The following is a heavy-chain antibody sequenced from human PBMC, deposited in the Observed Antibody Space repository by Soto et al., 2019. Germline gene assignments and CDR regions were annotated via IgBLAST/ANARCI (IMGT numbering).Heavy chain of an antibody. Sequence: PGESLKISCKGSGYNFATYWIGWVRQIPGKGPEWMGIIYPGDSDTRYTPSFQGQVTISADKSEGASYVHWDSLKASDTAMYYCARRREYCSASSCHLDDTNWVYYFDSWGQGTLVTVSS. CDR2: IYPGDSDT. D-gene: IGHD2-15*01. V-gene: IGHV5-51*01. CDR3: ARRREYCSASSCHLDDTNWVYYFDS. J-gene: IGHJ4*02. CDR1: GYNFATYW.